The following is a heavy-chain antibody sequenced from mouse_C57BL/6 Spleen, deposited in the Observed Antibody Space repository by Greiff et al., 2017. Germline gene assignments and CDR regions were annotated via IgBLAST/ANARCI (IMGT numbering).Heavy chain of an antibody. Sequence: VMLVESGPGLVAPSPSLSITCTVSGFSLTSYGVSWVRQPPGKGLEWLGVIWGDGSTNYHSALITRLGIIKANPKSQVVLKLNSLQDDDTATYYCAKPDIYWDWGQGTLVTVSA. CDR3: AKPDIYWD. D-gene: IGHD1-1*01. V-gene: IGHV2-3*01. CDR1: GFSLTSYG. CDR2: IWGDGST. J-gene: IGHJ3*01.